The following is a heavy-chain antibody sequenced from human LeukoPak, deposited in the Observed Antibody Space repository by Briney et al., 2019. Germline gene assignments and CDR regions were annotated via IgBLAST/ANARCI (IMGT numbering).Heavy chain of an antibody. CDR2: INPNSGGT. J-gene: IGHJ4*02. CDR3: ATYSAAGRTYYFDY. V-gene: IGHV1-2*02. D-gene: IGHD6-13*01. Sequence: ASVKVSCKASGYTFTGYYMHWVRQAPGQGLEWMGWINPNSGGTNYAQNFQGRVTMTRDTSISTAYMELSRLRSDDTAVYYCATYSAAGRTYYFDYWGQGALVTVSS. CDR1: GYTFTGYY.